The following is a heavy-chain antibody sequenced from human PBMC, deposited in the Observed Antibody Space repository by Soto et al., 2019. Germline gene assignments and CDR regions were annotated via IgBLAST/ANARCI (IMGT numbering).Heavy chain of an antibody. Sequence: GGSLRLCCAASGFTFGNYWMHWVRQAPGKGLEWVSRMNSDGSSTNYADSVKGRFTVSRDNAKNTLYLQMNSLRAEDTAVYYCATAGVDYWGPGTLDTVSS. CDR3: ATAGVDY. CDR2: MNSDGSST. CDR1: GFTFGNYW. V-gene: IGHV3-74*01. D-gene: IGHD3-10*01. J-gene: IGHJ4*02.